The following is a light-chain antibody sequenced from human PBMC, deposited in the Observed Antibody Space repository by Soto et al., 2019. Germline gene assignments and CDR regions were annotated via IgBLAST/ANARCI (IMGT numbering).Light chain of an antibody. Sequence: EIVLTQSPGTLSLSPGERATLSCRASQSINSRYLAWYQQKPGQAPRLLIYGASSRATGIPDRLSGSGSGTDFTLTICRLEPEDFAVYYCQQFGSSPGFTFGPGTKVDIK. V-gene: IGKV3-20*01. CDR3: QQFGSSPGFT. CDR2: GAS. J-gene: IGKJ3*01. CDR1: QSINSRY.